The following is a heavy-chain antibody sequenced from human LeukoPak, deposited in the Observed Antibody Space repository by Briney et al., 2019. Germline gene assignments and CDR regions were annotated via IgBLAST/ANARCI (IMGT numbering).Heavy chain of an antibody. V-gene: IGHV1-69*05. CDR3: ASLVWFGELSWFDP. CDR2: IIPIFGTA. Sequence: ASVTVSRKASGGTFSSYAISWVRQAPGQGLEWMGGIIPIFGTANYAQKFQGRVTITTDESTSTAYMELSSLRSEDTAVYYCASLVWFGELSWFDPWGQGTLVTVSS. D-gene: IGHD3-10*01. J-gene: IGHJ5*02. CDR1: GGTFSSYA.